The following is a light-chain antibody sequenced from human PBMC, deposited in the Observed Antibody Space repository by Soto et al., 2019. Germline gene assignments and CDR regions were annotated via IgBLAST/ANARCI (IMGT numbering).Light chain of an antibody. CDR1: KLGDKY. Sequence: SYELTQPPSVSVSPGQTATITCSGDKLGDKYVCWYQQKPDQAPVLVIYQDSKRPSGIPERFSGSNSGNTATLTISGAQAMDEADYYCQAWISSTGLFGTGTKVTVL. CDR3: QAWISSTGL. J-gene: IGLJ1*01. V-gene: IGLV3-1*01. CDR2: QDS.